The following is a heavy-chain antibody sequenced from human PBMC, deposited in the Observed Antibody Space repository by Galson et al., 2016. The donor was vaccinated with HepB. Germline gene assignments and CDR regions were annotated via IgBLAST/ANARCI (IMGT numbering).Heavy chain of an antibody. CDR2: IKSKTDGGTT. CDR1: GFTFSNDW. Sequence: SLRLSCAASGFTFSNDWMSWVRQAPGKGLEWVGRIKSKTDGGTTDYAAPGKGRFSISRDDSKNTLYLKMNSLKTEDTAVYYCRYGMDVWGQGTTLTVSS. V-gene: IGHV3-15*01. CDR3: RYGMDV. J-gene: IGHJ6*02.